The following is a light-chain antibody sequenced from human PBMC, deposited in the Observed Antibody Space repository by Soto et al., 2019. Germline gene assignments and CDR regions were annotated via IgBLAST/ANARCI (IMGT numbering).Light chain of an antibody. CDR1: QDISSR. V-gene: IGKV1D-16*01. J-gene: IGKJ5*01. CDR3: QQYKTYPIT. Sequence: DIQMTQSPSSLSASVGDRVTITCRASQDISSRLAWYQQKPGKAPESLIYATSSLQRWVPSRFSGSGSGTEFTLTISSLQPEDFATYYCQQYKTYPITFGQGTRLEIK. CDR2: ATS.